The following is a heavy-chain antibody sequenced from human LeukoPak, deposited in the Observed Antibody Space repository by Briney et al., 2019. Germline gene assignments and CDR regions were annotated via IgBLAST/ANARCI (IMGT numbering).Heavy chain of an antibody. D-gene: IGHD3-10*01. Sequence: SETLSLTCAVYGGSFSGYYWSWIRQPPGKGLEWIGEINHSGSTNYSPSLKSRVTISVDTSKNQFSLKLSSVTAADTAVYYCARRRIYYGSGSYGLKYYFDYWGQGTLVTVSS. CDR2: INHSGST. V-gene: IGHV4-34*01. CDR1: GGSFSGYY. CDR3: ARRRIYYGSGSYGLKYYFDY. J-gene: IGHJ4*02.